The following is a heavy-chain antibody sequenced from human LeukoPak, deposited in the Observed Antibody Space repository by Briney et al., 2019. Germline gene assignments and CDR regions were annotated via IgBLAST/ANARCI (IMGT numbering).Heavy chain of an antibody. V-gene: IGHV4-34*01. J-gene: IGHJ4*02. Sequence: PSETLSLTCAVYGGSFSGYYWSWIRQPPGKGLEWIGEINHSGSTNYNPSLKSRVTISLDTSKNQFSLKLNSVTAADTALYYCAGSGGFTSPQNYWGQGTLVTV. CDR2: INHSGST. CDR3: AGSGGFTSPQNY. D-gene: IGHD3-16*01. CDR1: GGSFSGYY.